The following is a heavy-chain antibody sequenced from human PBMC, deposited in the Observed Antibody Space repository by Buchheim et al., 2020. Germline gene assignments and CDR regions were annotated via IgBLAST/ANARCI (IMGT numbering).Heavy chain of an antibody. V-gene: IGHV4-59*01. D-gene: IGHD5-24*01. J-gene: IGHJ4*02. CDR3: ARRRWLQSEFAS. CDR2: IDYSGIT. Sequence: QVQLQESGPGLVKPSETLSLTCTVSGGSISTNYWSWIRQPPGKGLEWIGYIDYSGITDYNPSLKSRVSISLDTSKSQFSLKLSSVTAADTAVYYCARRRWLQSEFASWGQGTL. CDR1: GGSISTNY.